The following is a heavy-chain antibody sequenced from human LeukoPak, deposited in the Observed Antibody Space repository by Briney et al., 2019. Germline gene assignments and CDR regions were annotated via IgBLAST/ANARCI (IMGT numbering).Heavy chain of an antibody. CDR3: ANGDKKRITMVRGVTQPFDY. J-gene: IGHJ4*02. Sequence: PGGSLRLSCAASGFAFSSFAMGWVRQAPEKGLEWVPAISGSGGSTYYADSVKGRFTISRDNSKNTLHLQMNSLRAEDTAVYYCANGDKKRITMVRGVTQPFDYWGQGTLVTVSS. CDR2: ISGSGGST. CDR1: GFAFSSFA. V-gene: IGHV3-23*01. D-gene: IGHD3-10*01.